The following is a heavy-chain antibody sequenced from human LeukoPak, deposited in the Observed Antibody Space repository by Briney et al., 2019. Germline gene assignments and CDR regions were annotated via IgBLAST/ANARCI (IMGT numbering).Heavy chain of an antibody. V-gene: IGHV4-34*01. CDR1: GGSFSGYY. Sequence: SETLSLTCAVYGGSFSGYYWSWIRQPPGKGLEWIGEINHSGSTNYNPSLKSRVTISVDTSKNQFSLKLSSVTAADTAVYYCARGSSIAARLRYYMDVWGKGTTVTVSS. D-gene: IGHD6-6*01. J-gene: IGHJ6*03. CDR3: ARGSSIAARLRYYMDV. CDR2: INHSGST.